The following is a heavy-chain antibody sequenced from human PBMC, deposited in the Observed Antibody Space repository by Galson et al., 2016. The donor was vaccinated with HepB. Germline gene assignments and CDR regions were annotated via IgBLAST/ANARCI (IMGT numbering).Heavy chain of an antibody. CDR2: MYFTGNT. Sequence: YLTCAVSGDSINSGGYSWSWLRQPPGKGLEWIGYMYFTGNTHYNPSLESRVTISVDTSTNLFSLKLSSVTGADTAVYYCARYGRGDSGYEYFFDHWGQGTLVTVSS. D-gene: IGHD5-12*01. CDR1: GDSINSGGYS. CDR3: ARYGRGDSGYEYFFDH. J-gene: IGHJ4*02. V-gene: IGHV4-30-4*07.